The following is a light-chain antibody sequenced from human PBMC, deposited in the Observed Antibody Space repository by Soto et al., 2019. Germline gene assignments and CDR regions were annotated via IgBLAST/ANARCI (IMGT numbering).Light chain of an antibody. CDR1: QSLNDY. Sequence: DTRMTQTPSSLSASVGVRVTITGLASQSLNDYLSWYQQKPGKAPNLLILGASTLQSGVPSRFRGSGSGTDFTLTISSLQPEDFATYYWQQNYRTSHTFGGGTKVDIK. CDR2: GAS. V-gene: IGKV1-39*01. J-gene: IGKJ4*02. CDR3: QQNYRTSHT.